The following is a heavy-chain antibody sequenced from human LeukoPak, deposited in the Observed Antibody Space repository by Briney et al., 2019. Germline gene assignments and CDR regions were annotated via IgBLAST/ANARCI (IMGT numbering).Heavy chain of an antibody. CDR2: IYPGDSDT. Sequence: GESLKISCKGSGYSFTSYWIGWVCQMPGKGLEWMGIIYPGDSDTRYSPSFQGQVTISADKSISTAYLQWSSLKASDTAMYYCARPALYYYDSSGYYGGYFDYWGQGTLVTVSS. CDR3: ARPALYYYDSSGYYGGYFDY. CDR1: GYSFTSYW. V-gene: IGHV5-51*01. D-gene: IGHD3-22*01. J-gene: IGHJ4*02.